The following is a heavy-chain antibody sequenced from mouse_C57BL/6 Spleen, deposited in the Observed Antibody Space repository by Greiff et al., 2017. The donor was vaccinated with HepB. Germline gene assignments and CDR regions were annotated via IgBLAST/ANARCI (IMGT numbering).Heavy chain of an antibody. Sequence: EVKLEESGPGLVKPSQSLSLTCSVTGYSITSGYYWNWIRQFPGNKLEWMGYISYDGSNNYNPSLKNRISITRDTSKNQFFLKLNSVTTEETATYYCARAGDYGSSYYYAMDYWGQGTSVTVSS. CDR2: ISYDGSN. V-gene: IGHV3-6*01. CDR3: ARAGDYGSSYYYAMDY. D-gene: IGHD1-1*01. J-gene: IGHJ4*01. CDR1: GYSITSGYY.